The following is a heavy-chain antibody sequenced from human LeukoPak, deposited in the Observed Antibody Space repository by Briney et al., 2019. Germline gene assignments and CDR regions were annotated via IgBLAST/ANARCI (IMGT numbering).Heavy chain of an antibody. CDR2: ITNDDIR. J-gene: IGHJ4*02. V-gene: IGHV3-11*01. D-gene: IGHD1-26*01. CDR3: ARDRGLVAATTQYYFDY. CDR1: GFSLSDYY. Sequence: PGGSLRLSCEASGFSLSDYYMSWIRQAPGKGLEWISYITNDDIRYYTDSVKGRFTVSRDDAKNSLYLQLSSLRAEDTAIYYCARDRGLVAATTQYYFDYWGQGALVTVSS.